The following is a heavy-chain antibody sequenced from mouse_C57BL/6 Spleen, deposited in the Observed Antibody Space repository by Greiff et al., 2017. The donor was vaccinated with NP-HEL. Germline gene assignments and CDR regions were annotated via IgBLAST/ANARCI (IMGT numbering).Heavy chain of an antibody. D-gene: IGHD1-1*01. CDR2: IYPRSGNT. V-gene: IGHV1-81*01. J-gene: IGHJ2*01. CDR1: GYTFTSYG. Sequence: VQGVESGAELARPGASVKLSCKASGYTFTSYGISWVKQRTGQGLEWIGEIYPRSGNTYYNEKFKGKATLTADKSSSTAYMELRSLTSEDSAVYFCARGDSYYYGSSPYYFDYWGQGTTLTVSS. CDR3: ARGDSYYYGSSPYYFDY.